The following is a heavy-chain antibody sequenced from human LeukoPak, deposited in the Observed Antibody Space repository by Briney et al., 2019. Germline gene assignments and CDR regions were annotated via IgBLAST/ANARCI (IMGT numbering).Heavy chain of an antibody. V-gene: IGHV4-31*03. CDR1: GGSINSGGYY. D-gene: IGHD3-22*01. CDR2: IYYSGNT. J-gene: IGHJ3*02. CDR3: ATNTGYYDTTKNSFSAFDI. Sequence: SQTLSLTCNVSGGSINSGGYYWNWIRQPPGKGLEWIGYIYYSGNTYYNPSLKSRVTMSIDTSKNQFSLKLSSVTAADTAVYYCATNTGYYDTTKNSFSAFDIWGQGTMVTVSS.